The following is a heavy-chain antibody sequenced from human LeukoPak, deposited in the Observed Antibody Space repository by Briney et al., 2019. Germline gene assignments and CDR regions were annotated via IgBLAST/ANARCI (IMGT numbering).Heavy chain of an antibody. CDR3: ARGDYYGSPKVVAA. V-gene: IGHV1-2*02. Sequence: ASVKVSCKASGYTFTDYYINWVRQAPGQGLEWIGWINPNSGDTNYAQKFQDRVTMTRDTSISTAYIELNLLRSDDTAVFYCARGDYYGSPKVVAAWGQGTLVTVSS. CDR2: INPNSGDT. CDR1: GYTFTDYY. D-gene: IGHD3-10*01. J-gene: IGHJ5*02.